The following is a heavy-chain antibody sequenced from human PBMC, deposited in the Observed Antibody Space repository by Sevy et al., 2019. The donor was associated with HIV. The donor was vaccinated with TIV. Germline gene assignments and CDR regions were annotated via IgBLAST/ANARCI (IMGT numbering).Heavy chain of an antibody. Sequence: GGSLRLSCAASGLNVSDYFMSWIRQAPGKRPEWVSYISSSGTIIYYADSVKGRFTISRDNAKNSLYLQMSSLRAEDTAIYYCAGDRASGSFFSLYFDYWGQGTLVTVSS. J-gene: IGHJ4*02. V-gene: IGHV3-11*01. CDR1: GLNVSDYF. D-gene: IGHD3-10*01. CDR2: ISSSGTII. CDR3: AGDRASGSFFSLYFDY.